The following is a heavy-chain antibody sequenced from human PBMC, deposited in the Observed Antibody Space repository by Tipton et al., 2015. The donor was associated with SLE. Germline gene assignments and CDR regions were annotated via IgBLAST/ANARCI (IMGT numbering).Heavy chain of an antibody. D-gene: IGHD5-24*01. J-gene: IGHJ3*02. CDR3: AGVEMATTRRGGRDAFDI. V-gene: IGHV4-39*07. CDR2: IYYSGST. Sequence: TLSLTCTVSGGSISSSSFYWGWIRQPPGKGLEWIGSIYYSGSTNYNPSRKSRVTISVDTSKNQFSLKLSSVTAADTAVYYCAGVEMATTRRGGRDAFDIWGQGTMVTVSS. CDR1: GGSISSSSFY.